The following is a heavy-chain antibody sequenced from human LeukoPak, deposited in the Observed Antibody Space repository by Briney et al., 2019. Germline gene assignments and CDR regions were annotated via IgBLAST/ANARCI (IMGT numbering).Heavy chain of an antibody. Sequence: GGSLRLSCAASGFTFSSYGMHWVRQAPGKGLEWVAFIRYDGSNKYYADSVKGRFTISRDNSKNTLYLQMNSLRSDDTAVYYCARVWSYSTREKDPERLYYFDYWGQGTLVTVSS. D-gene: IGHD2-21*01. CDR3: ARVWSYSTREKDPERLYYFDY. CDR1: GFTFSSYG. CDR2: IRYDGSNK. J-gene: IGHJ4*02. V-gene: IGHV3-30*02.